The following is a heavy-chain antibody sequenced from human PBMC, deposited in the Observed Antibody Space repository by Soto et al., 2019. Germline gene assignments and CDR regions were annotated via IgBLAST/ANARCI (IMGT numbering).Heavy chain of an antibody. J-gene: IGHJ4*02. CDR3: AHRVLRTVFGLVTTTASYFDF. D-gene: IGHD3-3*01. Sequence: QITLNESGPTQVKPRQTLTLTCTFSGFSLTTSGVGVGWIRQSPGKAPEWLALIYWDDDKRYSPSLKSRLTITKDTSKNQVVLTMADLDTADTATYYCAHRVLRTVFGLVTTTASYFDFWGQGTPVAVSS. CDR1: GFSLTTSGVG. CDR2: IYWDDDK. V-gene: IGHV2-5*02.